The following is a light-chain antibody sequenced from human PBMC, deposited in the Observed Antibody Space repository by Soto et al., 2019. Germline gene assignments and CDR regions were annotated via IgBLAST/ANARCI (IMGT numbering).Light chain of an antibody. V-gene: IGKV3-11*01. Sequence: EIVLTQSPGTLSLSPGERATLSCRASQSVSVHLAWYQQKPGQAPRLLIYDASNRATGIPARFSGSGSGTAFTLTISSLEPEDLAVYHCVQRTTWPWTCGQGSKVEIK. J-gene: IGKJ1*01. CDR1: QSVSVH. CDR2: DAS. CDR3: VQRTTWPWT.